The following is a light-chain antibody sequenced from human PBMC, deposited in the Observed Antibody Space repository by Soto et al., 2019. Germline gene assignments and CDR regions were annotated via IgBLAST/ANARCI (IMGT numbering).Light chain of an antibody. CDR3: QQYNDWPLPT. CDR1: HSVITN. J-gene: IGKJ4*01. Sequence: EIVMTQSPATLFVSPGERVTLSCRASHSVITNLAWYQHKPGQAPRLLIYGASTRATGIPARFSGSGSGTEFTLTISSLASEDFGFYYCQQYNDWPLPTCGGGTNLEIK. CDR2: GAS. V-gene: IGKV3-15*01.